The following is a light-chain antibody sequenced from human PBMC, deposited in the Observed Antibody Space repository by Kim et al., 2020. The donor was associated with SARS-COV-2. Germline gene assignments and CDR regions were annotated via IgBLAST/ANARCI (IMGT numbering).Light chain of an antibody. Sequence: RVTISCPGGSSNIGAGYDVHWYQQSPGTAPQLLIFGNSNRPSGVPARFSASKSGTSASLAISGLQAGDQTYYYCQSYDNSLSGYIFGSGTKVTVL. J-gene: IGLJ1*01. V-gene: IGLV1-40*01. CDR3: QSYDNSLSGYI. CDR2: GNS. CDR1: SSNIGAGYD.